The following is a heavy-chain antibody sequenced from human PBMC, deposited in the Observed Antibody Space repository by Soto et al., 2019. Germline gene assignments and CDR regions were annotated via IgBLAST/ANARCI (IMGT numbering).Heavy chain of an antibody. D-gene: IGHD5-18*01. CDR2: IKQEGSEK. CDR1: GFTFGSYW. Sequence: GGSLRLPCAASGFTFGSYWMSWVRQAPGKGLEWVANIKQEGSEKYYVDSLKGRFTISRDNAKNSLYLQMNSLRAEDTALYYCARFDTAMVTTDYWGQGTLVTVSS. J-gene: IGHJ4*02. V-gene: IGHV3-7*01. CDR3: ARFDTAMVTTDY.